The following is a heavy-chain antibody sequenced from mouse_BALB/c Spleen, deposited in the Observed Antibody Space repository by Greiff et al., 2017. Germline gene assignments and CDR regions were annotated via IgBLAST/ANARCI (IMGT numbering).Heavy chain of an antibody. CDR3: AREGGYDGCAY. V-gene: IGHV5-9-4*01. CDR2: ISSGGSYT. Sequence: EVQGVESGGGLVKPGGSLKLSCAASGFTFSSYAMSWVRQSPEKRLEWVAEISSGGSYTYYPDTVTGRFTISRDNAKNTLYLEMSSLRSEDTAMYYCAREGGYDGCAYWGQGTLVTVSA. J-gene: IGHJ3*01. CDR1: GFTFSSYA. D-gene: IGHD2-2*01.